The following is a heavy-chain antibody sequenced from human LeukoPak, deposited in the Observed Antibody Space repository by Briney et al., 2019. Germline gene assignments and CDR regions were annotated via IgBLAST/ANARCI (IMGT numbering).Heavy chain of an antibody. CDR3: ARPGGYGDYVNAFDI. CDR2: IYPGDSDT. CDR1: GYSFTSYC. V-gene: IGHV5-51*01. J-gene: IGHJ3*02. Sequence: GESLKISCKGSGYSFTSYCIGWVRQMPGKGLEWMGIIYPGDSDTRYSPSFQGQVTISADKSISTAYLQWSSLKASDTAMYYCARPGGYGDYVNAFDIWGQGKMVTVSS. D-gene: IGHD4-17*01.